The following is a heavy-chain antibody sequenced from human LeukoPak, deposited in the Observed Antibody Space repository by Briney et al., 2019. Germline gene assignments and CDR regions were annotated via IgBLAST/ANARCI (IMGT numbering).Heavy chain of an antibody. CDR1: GYTLTELS. D-gene: IGHD4-23*01. V-gene: IGHV1-24*01. CDR2: FDPEDGET. Sequence: ASVKVSCKVSGYTLTELSMHWVRQAPGKGLEWMGGFDPEDGETIYTQMFQGRVTMTEDTSTDTAYMELSSLGSEDTAVYYCATNLATVVTPAYYWGQGTLVTVSS. CDR3: ATNLATVVTPAYY. J-gene: IGHJ4*02.